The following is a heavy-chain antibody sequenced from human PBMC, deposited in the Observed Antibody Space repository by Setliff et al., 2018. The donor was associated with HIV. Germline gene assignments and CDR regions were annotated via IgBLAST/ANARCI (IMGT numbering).Heavy chain of an antibody. CDR2: IFHTGST. J-gene: IGHJ4*02. V-gene: IGHV4-38-2*01. CDR1: GYSVSSGYF. CDR3: ARVRDYGGNFFDY. D-gene: IGHD4-17*01. Sequence: SETLSLTCAVSGYSVSSGYFWGWIRQPPGKGLEWIGSIFHTGSTYYTPSLKGRVTISVATSKNQFSLRLASVTAADTAVYYCARVRDYGGNFFDYWGQGTLVTVSS.